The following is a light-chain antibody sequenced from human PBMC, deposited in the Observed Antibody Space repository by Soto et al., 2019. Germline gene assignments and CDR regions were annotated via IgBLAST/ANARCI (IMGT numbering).Light chain of an antibody. CDR1: QGIRND. V-gene: IGKV1-6*01. CDR3: LQDYNYPRT. CDR2: AAS. Sequence: AIQMTQSPSSLSASVGDRVTITCRASQGIRNDLNWYQQKPGKAPKLLIYAASSLQSGVPSKFSGSGSGTYFTLTISRLQPEDFATYYWLQDYNYPRTFGQGTKVEIK. J-gene: IGKJ1*01.